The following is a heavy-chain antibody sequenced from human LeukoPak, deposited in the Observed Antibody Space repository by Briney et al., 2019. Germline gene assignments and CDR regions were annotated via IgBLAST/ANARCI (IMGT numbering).Heavy chain of an antibody. CDR2: ISDSGGST. V-gene: IGHV3-23*01. J-gene: IGHJ4*02. CDR1: GFTFSNCA. Sequence: GGSLRLSCAASGFTFSNCAMSWVRRAPGKGLKWVSAISDSGGSTYYADSVKGRLTISRDNSRNTLYLQMNNLRAEDTAIYYCASQKEKFYDSSGNYWSQGTLVTVSS. D-gene: IGHD3-22*01. CDR3: ASQKEKFYDSSGNY.